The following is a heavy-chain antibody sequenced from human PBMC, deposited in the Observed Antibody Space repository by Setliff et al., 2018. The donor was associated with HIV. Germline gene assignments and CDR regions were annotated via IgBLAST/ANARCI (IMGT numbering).Heavy chain of an antibody. D-gene: IGHD1-26*01. CDR2: IYFNGNT. CDR1: GGSINNYY. V-gene: IGHV4-59*01. Sequence: PSETLSLTCTVSGGSINNYYWSWIRQPPGKGLEWIGYIYFNGNTNFNPSLESRLTMSVDSSKNQFPLKLSSVTAADTAVYYCVREVGYFDFWGRGTLVTVSS. CDR3: VREVGYFDF. J-gene: IGHJ2*01.